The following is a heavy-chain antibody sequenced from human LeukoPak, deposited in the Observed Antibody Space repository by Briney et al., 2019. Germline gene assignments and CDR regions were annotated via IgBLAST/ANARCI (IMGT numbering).Heavy chain of an antibody. CDR1: GFTFSSYS. J-gene: IGHJ4*02. CDR3: AKDGSGGSCYH. Sequence: GGSLRLPCAASGFTFSSYSMNWVRQAPGKGLEWVSSISTSSSYINYADSVKGRFTISRDNAKNSLYLQMNSLRAEDTAVYYCAKDGSGGSCYHWGQGTLVTVSS. CDR2: ISTSSSYI. V-gene: IGHV3-21*01. D-gene: IGHD2-15*01.